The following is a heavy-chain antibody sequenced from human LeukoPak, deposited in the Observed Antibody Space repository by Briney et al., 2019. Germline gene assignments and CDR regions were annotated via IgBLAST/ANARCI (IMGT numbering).Heavy chain of an antibody. CDR2: IYYSGST. J-gene: IGHJ6*03. D-gene: IGHD5-18*01. CDR3: ASLGNSYSYGSAYYYYYMDV. CDR1: GGSISSSSYY. Sequence: PSETLSLTCTVSGGSISSSSYYWGWIRQPPGKGLEWIGSIYYSGSTYYNPSLRGRVTISVDTSKNQFSLELSSVTAADTAVYYCASLGNSYSYGSAYYYYYMDVWGKGTTVTVSS. V-gene: IGHV4-39*01.